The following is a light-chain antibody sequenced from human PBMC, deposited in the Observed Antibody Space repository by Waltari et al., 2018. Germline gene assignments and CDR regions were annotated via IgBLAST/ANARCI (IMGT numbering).Light chain of an antibody. V-gene: IGLV2-14*03. CDR2: DVS. CDR1: SSDVGCYNF. Sequence: QSALTQPASVSGSPGQSITISCTGTSSDVGCYNFVSWYQQHPDKAPKLIIYDVSERPSGVSNRFSGSKSVNTASLTISGLQAEDEADYYCISYTTISTWVFGTGTKVTVL. J-gene: IGLJ1*01. CDR3: ISYTTISTWV.